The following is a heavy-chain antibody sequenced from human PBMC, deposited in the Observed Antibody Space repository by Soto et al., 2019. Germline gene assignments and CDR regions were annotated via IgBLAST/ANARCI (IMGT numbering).Heavy chain of an antibody. Sequence: EVQLVESGGGLVKPGGSLRLSCAASGFTFSNAWMNWVRQAPGKGLEWVGRIKSKTDGGTTDYAAPVKGRFTISRDDSKNTLYLQMNSLKTEDTAVYYCTTEYVNFPCSSTSCYPLDYYYYGMDVWGQGTTVTVSS. CDR1: GFTFSNAW. J-gene: IGHJ6*02. V-gene: IGHV3-15*07. D-gene: IGHD2-2*01. CDR3: TTEYVNFPCSSTSCYPLDYYYYGMDV. CDR2: IKSKTDGGTT.